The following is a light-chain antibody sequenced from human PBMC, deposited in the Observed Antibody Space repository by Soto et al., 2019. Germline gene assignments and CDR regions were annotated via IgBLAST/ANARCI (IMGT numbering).Light chain of an antibody. Sequence: ALQMTQSPSSLAGSVGDRLTITCRASQDIGNDLGWYQQKPGKAPKLLIYAASSLQSGVSSRFSGRGSGTEFTLTIRSLQPEDFATYYCLQVFNFPRAFGQGTKVDIK. CDR3: LQVFNFPRA. J-gene: IGKJ1*01. V-gene: IGKV1-6*02. CDR2: AAS. CDR1: QDIGND.